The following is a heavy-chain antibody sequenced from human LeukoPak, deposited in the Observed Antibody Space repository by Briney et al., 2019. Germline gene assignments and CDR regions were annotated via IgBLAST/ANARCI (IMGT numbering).Heavy chain of an antibody. CDR1: GGSISSYY. D-gene: IGHD3-22*01. CDR3: ARDRYSDSSGYYPYYYYYMDV. Sequence: SETLSLTCTVSGGSISSYYWSWIRQPAGKGLEWIGRIYTSGSTNYNPSLESRVTMSVDTSKNQFSLKLSSVTAADTAVYYCARDRYSDSSGYYPYYYYYMDVWGKGTTVTVSS. V-gene: IGHV4-4*07. CDR2: IYTSGST. J-gene: IGHJ6*03.